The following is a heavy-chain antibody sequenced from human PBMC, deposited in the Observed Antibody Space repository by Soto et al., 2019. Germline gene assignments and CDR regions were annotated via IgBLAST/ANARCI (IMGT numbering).Heavy chain of an antibody. D-gene: IGHD2-21*02. CDR2: IIPISGTT. CDR1: GGTFSTHA. V-gene: IGHV1-69*13. J-gene: IGHJ6*02. Sequence: SVKVSCKAAGGTFSTHAIIWVRQAPGHGLEWMGGIIPISGTTYYTQTFQGRGTITADEPTSTAFRELSSLKSEDTAVFYCAREYVIGGDRYAGREVWGQGTMVPVSS. CDR3: AREYVIGGDRYAGREV.